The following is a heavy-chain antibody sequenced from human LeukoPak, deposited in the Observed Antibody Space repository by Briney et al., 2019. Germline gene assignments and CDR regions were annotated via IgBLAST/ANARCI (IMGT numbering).Heavy chain of an antibody. CDR1: GFTFSSYG. V-gene: IGHV3-33*01. D-gene: IGHD6-19*01. J-gene: IGHJ4*02. CDR2: IWYDGSNK. CDR3: ARAPQWLVYFDY. Sequence: GRSLRLSCATSGFTFSSYGMHWVRQAPGKGLEWVAVIWYDGSNKYYADSVKGRFTISRDNSKNTLYLQMNSLRAEDTAVYYCARAPQWLVYFDYWGQGTLVTVSS.